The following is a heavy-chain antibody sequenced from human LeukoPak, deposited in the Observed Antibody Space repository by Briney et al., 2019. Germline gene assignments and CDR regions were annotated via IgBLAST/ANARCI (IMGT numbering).Heavy chain of an antibody. CDR1: GFTFSKNG. Sequence: GGSLRLSCAASGFTFSKNGMHWVRQAPGKGLEWVALIWYDGSKQYYADSVKGRFTISRDNSKNTLYLQMNSLRAEDTAVYYCAKPFLVADYFDYWGQGTLVTVSS. CDR3: AKPFLVADYFDY. V-gene: IGHV3-30*02. D-gene: IGHD5-12*01. CDR2: IWYDGSKQ. J-gene: IGHJ4*02.